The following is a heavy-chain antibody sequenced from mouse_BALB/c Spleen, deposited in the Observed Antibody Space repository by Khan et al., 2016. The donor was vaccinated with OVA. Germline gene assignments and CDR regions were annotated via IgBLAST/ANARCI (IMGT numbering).Heavy chain of an antibody. Sequence: QIQLVQSGPELKKPGETVKISCKASGLTFTKYGMNWVNQAPGKGLKWLGWINTYTGEPTYADDFNGRFAFSLESSASTAYLLIKNHENENTDRYFCARTPDCSYVMDNWGQGTSVTVSS. V-gene: IGHV9-3-1*01. CDR1: GLTFTKYG. CDR2: INTYTGEP. J-gene: IGHJ4*01. CDR3: ARTPDCSYVMDN.